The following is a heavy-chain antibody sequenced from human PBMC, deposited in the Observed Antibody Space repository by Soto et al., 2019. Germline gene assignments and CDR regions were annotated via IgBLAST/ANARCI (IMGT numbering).Heavy chain of an antibody. J-gene: IGHJ6*02. Sequence: GASVKVSCKASGYTFTSYYMHWVRQAPGQGLEWMGGIIPIFGTANYAQKFQGRVTITADESTSTAYMELSSLRSEDTAVYYCARGPNIAARDEYYYGMDVWGQGTTVTVSS. CDR3: ARGPNIAARDEYYYGMDV. CDR1: GYTFTSYY. V-gene: IGHV1-69*13. D-gene: IGHD6-6*01. CDR2: IIPIFGTA.